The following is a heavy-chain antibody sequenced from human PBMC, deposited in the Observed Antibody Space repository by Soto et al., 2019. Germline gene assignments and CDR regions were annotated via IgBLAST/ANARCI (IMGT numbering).Heavy chain of an antibody. D-gene: IGHD3-10*01. J-gene: IGHJ6*02. CDR2: ISRSSTGI. CDR1: GFTFSLYS. V-gene: IGHV3-48*02. CDR3: ARAVTWGLDV. Sequence: EVQLVESGGGLVQPGGSLRLSCAASGFTFSLYSMSWVRQAPGKGLEWVSYISRSSTGIHYADSVKGRFTISRDDATNSMHLKMNSLRDGDTAVYYGARAVTWGLDVWVQGTTVSISS.